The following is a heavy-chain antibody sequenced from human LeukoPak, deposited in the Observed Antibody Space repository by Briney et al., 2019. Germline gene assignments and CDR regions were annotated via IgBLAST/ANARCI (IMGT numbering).Heavy chain of an antibody. CDR2: IKQDGSEK. Sequence: GGSLRLSCAASGFTFSLYWMNWVRRAPGKGLEWVANIKQDGSEKNYVDSVKGRFTISRDNAKNSLYLQMNNLRVEDTAMHYCAGGTGFIIKDWGQGTLVTVSS. CDR3: AGGTGFIIKD. CDR1: GFTFSLYW. J-gene: IGHJ4*02. D-gene: IGHD3-9*01. V-gene: IGHV3-7*03.